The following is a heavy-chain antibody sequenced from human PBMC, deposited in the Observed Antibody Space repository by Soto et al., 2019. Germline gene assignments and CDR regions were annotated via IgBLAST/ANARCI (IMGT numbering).Heavy chain of an antibody. CDR1: AVTFSGFG. Sequence: GGSLRLSCAASAVTFSGFGMHWVRQAPGKGLEWVAVIRFDGSNIYYADSVKGRFTISRDNPRNMLYLQMNSLRAEDTAVYYCARGGVGNTASFGYIDYWGLGTLVTVSS. CDR2: IRFDGSNI. D-gene: IGHD1-26*01. V-gene: IGHV3-33*01. J-gene: IGHJ4*02. CDR3: ARGGVGNTASFGYIDY.